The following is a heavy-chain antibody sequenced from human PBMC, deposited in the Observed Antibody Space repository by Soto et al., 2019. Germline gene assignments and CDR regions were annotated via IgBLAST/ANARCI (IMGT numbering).Heavy chain of an antibody. CDR2: INYDGSST. CDR1: GFTFSTYW. D-gene: IGHD3-10*01. CDR3: TRGPRPTSVGTGAY. J-gene: IGHJ4*02. V-gene: IGHV3-74*01. Sequence: GGSLRLCCAASGFTFSTYWMHWVRQAPGKGLVWVSRINYDGSSTDYADSVKGRFTISRDNAKNTLYLQMNTLTAEDTAVYYCTRGPRPTSVGTGAYWGQGTLVTVSS.